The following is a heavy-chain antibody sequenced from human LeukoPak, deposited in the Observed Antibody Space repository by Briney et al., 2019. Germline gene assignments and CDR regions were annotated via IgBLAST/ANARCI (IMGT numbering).Heavy chain of an antibody. D-gene: IGHD3-10*01. V-gene: IGHV3-48*03. CDR3: ASVRQFVDY. CDR1: GFTFSSFG. J-gene: IGHJ4*02. CDR2: ISSSGSTI. Sequence: GGSLRLSCAASGFTFSSFGMHWVRQAPGKGLEWVSYISSSGSTIYYADSVKGRFTISRDNAKNSLYLQMNSLRAEDTAVYFCASVRQFVDYWGQGTLVTVSS.